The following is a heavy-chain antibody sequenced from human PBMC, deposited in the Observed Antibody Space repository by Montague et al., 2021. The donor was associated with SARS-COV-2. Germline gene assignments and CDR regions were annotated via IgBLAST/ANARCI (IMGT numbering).Heavy chain of an antibody. CDR2: ISYDGSNK. V-gene: IGHV3-30-3*01. J-gene: IGHJ4*02. D-gene: IGHD2-15*01. CDR1: GFIFSSYA. Sequence: SLRLSCAASGFIFSSYAMHWVRQAPGKGLEWVAVISYDGSNKFYADSVKGRFTISRDNSKNTLYLQMSSLRAEDTAVYYCARAGWRCSGGSCYSQGGFDYWGQETPVTVSS. CDR3: ARAGWRCSGGSCYSQGGFDY.